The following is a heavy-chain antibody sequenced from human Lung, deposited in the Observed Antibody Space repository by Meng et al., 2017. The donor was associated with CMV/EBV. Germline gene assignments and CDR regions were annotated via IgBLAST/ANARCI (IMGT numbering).Heavy chain of an antibody. CDR1: GFTFSSYA. CDR3: AKDRPMYYDFWSGLDY. J-gene: IGHJ4*02. V-gene: IGHV3-23*01. D-gene: IGHD3-3*01. CDR2: ISGSGGST. Sequence: ESXKISXAASGFTFSSYAMSWVRQAPGKGLEWVSAISGSGGSTYYADSVKGRFTISRDNSKNTLYLQMNSLRAEDTAVYYCAKDRPMYYDFWSGLDYWSQGTXVTVSS.